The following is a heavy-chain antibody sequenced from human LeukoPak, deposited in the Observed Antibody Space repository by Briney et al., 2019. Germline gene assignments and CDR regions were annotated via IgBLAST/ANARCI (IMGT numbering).Heavy chain of an antibody. D-gene: IGHD3-10*01. Sequence: ASVKVSCKASGYTFTDYYIHWVRQAPGQGLEWMGWINPNSGGTKYAQKFQGRVTMTRDTSISTAYMELRRLTADDTAVYYCARGRGPYYCVMDVWGQGTTVTVSS. CDR1: GYTFTDYY. CDR3: ARGRGPYYCVMDV. J-gene: IGHJ6*02. CDR2: INPNSGGT. V-gene: IGHV1-2*02.